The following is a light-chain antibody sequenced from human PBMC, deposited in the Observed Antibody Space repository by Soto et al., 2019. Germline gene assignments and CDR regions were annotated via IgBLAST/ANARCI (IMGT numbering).Light chain of an antibody. CDR3: QQYRGS. J-gene: IGKJ1*01. Sequence: EIVLTQSPGTLSLSPGERATLSCRASQSVSSSYLAWYQQKPGQAPRLLIYGASSRATGIPARFSGSGSGTDFTLTISRLEPEDFAVYYCQQYRGSFGQGTKVEIK. V-gene: IGKV3-20*01. CDR1: QSVSSSY. CDR2: GAS.